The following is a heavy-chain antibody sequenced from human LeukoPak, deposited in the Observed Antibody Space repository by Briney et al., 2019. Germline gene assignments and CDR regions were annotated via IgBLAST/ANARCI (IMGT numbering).Heavy chain of an antibody. CDR2: IYYSGST. J-gene: IGHJ2*01. CDR3: ARDHPYGDYGYWYFDL. CDR1: GDPISYYY. D-gene: IGHD4-17*01. V-gene: IGHV4-59*12. Sequence: SETLSLTCTVSGDPISYYYWSWIRQPPGKGLEWIGHIYYSGSTYYNPSLKSRVTISVDTSKNQFSLKLSSVTAADTAVYYCARDHPYGDYGYWYFDLWGRGTLVTVSS.